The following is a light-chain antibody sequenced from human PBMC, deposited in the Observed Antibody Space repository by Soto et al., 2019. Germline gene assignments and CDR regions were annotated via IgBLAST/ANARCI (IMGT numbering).Light chain of an antibody. CDR2: DAS. CDR1: QTIERY. Sequence: DIPMTQSPSTLSASVGDRVTITCRASQTIERYMAWYQQKSGKAPKLMIYDASSLQRGVPSRFSGSGSGTEFTLTISSLQPDDFATYYCQQYNSYSRTFGQGTKVEIK. CDR3: QQYNSYSRT. J-gene: IGKJ1*01. V-gene: IGKV1-5*01.